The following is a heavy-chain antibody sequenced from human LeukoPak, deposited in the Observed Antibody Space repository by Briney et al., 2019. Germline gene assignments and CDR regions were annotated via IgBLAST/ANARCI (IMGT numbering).Heavy chain of an antibody. CDR2: ISSSSSYI. J-gene: IGHJ5*02. D-gene: IGHD2-2*01. V-gene: IGHV3-21*01. Sequence: GGSLRLSCAASGFTFSSYSMNWVRQAPGKGLEWVSSISSSSSYIYYADSVKGRFTISRDNAKNSLYLQMNSLRAEDTAVYHCARGPSGKYQLLPNWFDPWGQGTLVTVSS. CDR3: ARGPSGKYQLLPNWFDP. CDR1: GFTFSSYS.